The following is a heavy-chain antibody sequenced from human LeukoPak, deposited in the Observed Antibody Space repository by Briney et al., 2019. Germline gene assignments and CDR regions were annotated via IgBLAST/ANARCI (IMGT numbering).Heavy chain of an antibody. CDR3: AKDLTYYYDSSGYYPAFDI. CDR2: ISGSGGST. J-gene: IGHJ3*02. D-gene: IGHD3-22*01. Sequence: PGGSLRLSCAASGFTFSSYAMSWVRQAPGKGLEWVSAISGSGGSTYYADSVKGRFTISRDNSKNTLYLQMNSLRAEDTAVYYCAKDLTYYYDSSGYYPAFDIWGQGTMVTVSS. V-gene: IGHV3-23*01. CDR1: GFTFSSYA.